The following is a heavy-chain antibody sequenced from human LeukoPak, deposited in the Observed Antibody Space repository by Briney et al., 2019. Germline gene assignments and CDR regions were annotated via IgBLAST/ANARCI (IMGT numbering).Heavy chain of an antibody. J-gene: IGHJ4*02. CDR1: GYTFTGYY. CDR3: ARSPTVVPAAMILDY. V-gene: IGHV1-2*04. Sequence: ASVKVSCKASGYTFTGYYMHWVRQAPGQGLEWMGWINPNSGGTNYAQKFRGWVTMTRDTSISTAYMELSRLRSDDTAVYYCARSPTVVPAAMILDYWGQGTLVTVSS. D-gene: IGHD2-2*01. CDR2: INPNSGGT.